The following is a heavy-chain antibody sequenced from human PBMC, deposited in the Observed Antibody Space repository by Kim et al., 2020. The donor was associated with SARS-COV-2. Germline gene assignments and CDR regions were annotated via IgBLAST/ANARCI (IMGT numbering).Heavy chain of an antibody. CDR2: ISDSGVRP. CDR3: EASDY. V-gene: IGHV3-23*01. J-gene: IGHJ4*02. Sequence: ISDSGVRPHYAASVKGRFTISRDNSKSTLFLQMNSLRAEDTAVYYCEASDYWGQGSLVTVSS.